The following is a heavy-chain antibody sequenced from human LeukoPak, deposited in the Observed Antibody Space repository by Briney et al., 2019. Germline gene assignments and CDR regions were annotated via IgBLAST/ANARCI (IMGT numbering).Heavy chain of an antibody. D-gene: IGHD2-15*01. V-gene: IGHV4-31*03. CDR2: IHYSGST. CDR3: ASSHLNFGSGGSFQRAVPP. CDR1: GASISSGDYF. J-gene: IGHJ5*02. Sequence: PPETLSLTCSVSGASISSGDYFWTWIRQHPGKGLEWIGYIHYSGSTYYNPSLRSRMIISVDTSKNQFSLKLSSVTAADTAVYYCASSHLNFGSGGSFQRAVPPWGQGTLVTVSS.